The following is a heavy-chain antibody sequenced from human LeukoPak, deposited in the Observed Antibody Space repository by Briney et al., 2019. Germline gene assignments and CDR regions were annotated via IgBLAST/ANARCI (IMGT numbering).Heavy chain of an antibody. Sequence: KPSETLSLTCTVSGGSISSSSFCWGWIRQPPGKGLEWIGSAYCGGSSYYNPSLKSRVTISVDTPKNQFSLRLYSVTAADTAIYFCARTDLGSTGAHFDYWGQGALVTVSS. J-gene: IGHJ4*02. D-gene: IGHD1-1*01. CDR2: AYCGGSS. V-gene: IGHV4-39*01. CDR1: GGSISSSSFC. CDR3: ARTDLGSTGAHFDY.